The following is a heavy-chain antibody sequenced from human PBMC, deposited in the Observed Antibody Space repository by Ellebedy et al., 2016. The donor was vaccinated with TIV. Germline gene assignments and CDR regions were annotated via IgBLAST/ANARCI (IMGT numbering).Heavy chain of an antibody. D-gene: IGHD6-6*01. Sequence: ASVKVSCKVSGYTFTAYHIHWVRQAPGQGLEWMGWVYPKNGDTTYAQKFQDRVTMTRDTSTSTVYMEVNSLRIDDTAVYYCAAFPFLSSSSAYWGQGALVTVSS. CDR3: AAFPFLSSSSAY. J-gene: IGHJ4*02. V-gene: IGHV1-2*02. CDR2: VYPKNGDT. CDR1: GYTFTAYH.